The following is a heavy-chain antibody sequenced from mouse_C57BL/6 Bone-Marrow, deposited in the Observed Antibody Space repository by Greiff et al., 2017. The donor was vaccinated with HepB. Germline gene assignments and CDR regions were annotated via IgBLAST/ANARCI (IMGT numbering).Heavy chain of an antibody. CDR1: GYTFTSYG. J-gene: IGHJ2*01. Sequence: VQLKESGAELARPGASVKLSCKASGYTFTSYGISWVKQRTGQGLEWIGEIYPRSGNTYYNEKFKGKATLTADKSSSTAYMELRSLTSEDSAVYFCARERWLLLFDYWGQGTTLTVSS. D-gene: IGHD2-3*01. CDR2: IYPRSGNT. CDR3: ARERWLLLFDY. V-gene: IGHV1-81*01.